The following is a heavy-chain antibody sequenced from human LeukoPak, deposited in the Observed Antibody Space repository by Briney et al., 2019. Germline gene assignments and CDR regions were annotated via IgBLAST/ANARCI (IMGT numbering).Heavy chain of an antibody. Sequence: SETLSLTCTVSGGSLSSHSWSWIRQPAGKGLEWIGRIYASESTNYNPSLKSRVTMSVDASKSQFSLNLNSVTAADTAVYYCARDRREVPVRANDAFDIWGQGTMVTVSS. D-gene: IGHD1-26*01. V-gene: IGHV4-4*07. CDR2: IYASEST. CDR1: GGSLSSHS. J-gene: IGHJ3*02. CDR3: ARDRREVPVRANDAFDI.